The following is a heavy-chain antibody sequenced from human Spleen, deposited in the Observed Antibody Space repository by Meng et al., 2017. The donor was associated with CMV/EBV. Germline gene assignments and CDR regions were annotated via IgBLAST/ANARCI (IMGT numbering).Heavy chain of an antibody. Sequence: GGSLRLSCATSGFTFSSYAMNWVRQAPGKGLEWVSTLSASGAYTYYADSVKGRFTISRDNTKNTLYLQMNSLRAEDMALYYCAKDMGIATALGAFDIWGQGTMVTVSS. CDR1: GFTFSSYA. J-gene: IGHJ3*02. V-gene: IGHV3-23*01. CDR3: AKDMGIATALGAFDI. D-gene: IGHD6-13*01. CDR2: LSASGAYT.